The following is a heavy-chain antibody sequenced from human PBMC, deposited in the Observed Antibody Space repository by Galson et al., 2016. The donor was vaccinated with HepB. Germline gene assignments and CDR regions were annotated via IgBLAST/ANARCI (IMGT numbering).Heavy chain of an antibody. Sequence: LVWVSRLDSDGTGTTYSDSVEGRFTMSRDNAKNTLYLQMNSLRADDTAVYYCARGVMGSRAFDIWGQGTMVTVS. D-gene: IGHD2-8*01. CDR2: LDSDGTGT. V-gene: IGHV3-74*01. J-gene: IGHJ3*02. CDR3: ARGVMGSRAFDI.